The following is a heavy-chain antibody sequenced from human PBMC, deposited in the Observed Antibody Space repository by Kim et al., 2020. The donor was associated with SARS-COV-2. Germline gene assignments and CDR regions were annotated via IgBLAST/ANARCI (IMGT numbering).Heavy chain of an antibody. D-gene: IGHD3-10*01. Sequence: DSVKGRFTISRDNSKNTLYLQMNSLRAEDTAVYYCASTVVRGVIHAFDIWGQGTMVTVSS. CDR3: ASTVVRGVIHAFDI. J-gene: IGHJ3*02. V-gene: IGHV3-30*01.